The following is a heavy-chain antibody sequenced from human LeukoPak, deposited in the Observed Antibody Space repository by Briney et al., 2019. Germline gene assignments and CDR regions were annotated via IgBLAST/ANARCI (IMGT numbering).Heavy chain of an antibody. CDR2: IKQDGSEK. D-gene: IGHD1-26*01. V-gene: IGHV3-7*01. Sequence: GGSLRLSCAASGFTFSSYAMSWVRQAPGKGLEWVANIKQDGSEKYYVDSVKGRFTISRDNAKNSLYLQMNSLRAEDTAVYYCARDKIVGATNFDYWGQGTLVTVSS. CDR1: GFTFSSYA. CDR3: ARDKIVGATNFDY. J-gene: IGHJ4*02.